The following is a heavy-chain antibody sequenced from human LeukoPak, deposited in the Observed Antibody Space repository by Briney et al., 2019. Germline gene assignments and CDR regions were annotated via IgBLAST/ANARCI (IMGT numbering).Heavy chain of an antibody. CDR3: AKDLAVVVPAAMGIDY. V-gene: IGHV3-30*02. CDR2: IRYDGSNK. CDR1: GFTFSNYG. Sequence: GGSLRLSCGASGFTFSNYGMLWVRQAPGKGLEWVAFIRYDGSNKYYADSVKGRFTISRDNSKNTLYLQMNSLRAEDTAVYYCAKDLAVVVPAAMGIDYWGQGTLVTVSS. J-gene: IGHJ4*02. D-gene: IGHD2-2*01.